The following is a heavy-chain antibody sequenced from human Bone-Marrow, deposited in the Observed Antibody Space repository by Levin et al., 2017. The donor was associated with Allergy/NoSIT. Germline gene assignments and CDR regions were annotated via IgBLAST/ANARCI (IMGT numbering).Heavy chain of an antibody. D-gene: IGHD3-10*01. CDR2: IIPIFGTA. V-gene: IGHV1-69*06. Sequence: SVKVSCKASGGTFSSYAISWVRQAPGQGLEWMGGIIPIFGTANYAQKFQGRVTITADKSTSTAYMELSSLRSEDTAVYYCAARVSNYGSGRGCYYGMDVWGQGTTVTVSS. J-gene: IGHJ6*02. CDR3: AARVSNYGSGRGCYYGMDV. CDR1: GGTFSSYA.